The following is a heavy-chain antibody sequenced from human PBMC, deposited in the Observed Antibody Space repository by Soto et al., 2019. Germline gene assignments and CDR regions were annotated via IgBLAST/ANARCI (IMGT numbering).Heavy chain of an antibody. J-gene: IGHJ6*03. Sequence: EVQLVESGGGVVRPGGSLRRSCAASGFTFDDYGMSWVRQAPGKGLEWVSGINWNGGSTGYADSVKGRFTISRDNAKNSLYLQMNSMRAELTALYHCARDPGFYYYLHFWGKGTTVTVSS. CDR3: ARDPGFYYYLHF. CDR1: GFTFDDYG. D-gene: IGHD3-10*01. V-gene: IGHV3-20*01. CDR2: INWNGGST.